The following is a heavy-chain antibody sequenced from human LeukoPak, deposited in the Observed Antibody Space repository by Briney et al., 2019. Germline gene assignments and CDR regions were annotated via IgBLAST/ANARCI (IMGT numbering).Heavy chain of an antibody. V-gene: IGHV1-2*02. CDR2: INPNSGGT. Sequence: ASVKVSCKASGYTFTGYYMHWVRQAPGQGLEWMEWINPNSGGTNYAQKFQGRVTMTRDTSISTAYMELSRLRSDDTAVYYCARDGVAVAGTWDYYYYYMDVWGKGTTVTVSS. J-gene: IGHJ6*03. D-gene: IGHD6-19*01. CDR1: GYTFTGYY. CDR3: ARDGVAVAGTWDYYYYYMDV.